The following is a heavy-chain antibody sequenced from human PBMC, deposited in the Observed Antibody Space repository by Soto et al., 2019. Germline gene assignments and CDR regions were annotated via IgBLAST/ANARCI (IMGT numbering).Heavy chain of an antibody. Sequence: GASVMVSCKPSGYSFSNFYVHWVRQAPGQGLEWMGIIDPSSGTTSYTQKFQERVTMTRDTSMSTVYMELSRLRSEDTAVYYCARGAVVVPNGLIAGMDVWGLGTTVTVSS. D-gene: IGHD2-15*01. CDR1: GYSFSNFY. J-gene: IGHJ6*02. CDR2: IDPSSGTT. V-gene: IGHV1-46*01. CDR3: ARGAVVVPNGLIAGMDV.